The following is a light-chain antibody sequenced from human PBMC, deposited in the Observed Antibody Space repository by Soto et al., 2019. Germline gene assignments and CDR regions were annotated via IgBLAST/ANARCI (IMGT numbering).Light chain of an antibody. CDR2: GAA. CDR3: RQYGGSAPWT. CDR1: QTVNNNY. J-gene: IGKJ1*01. V-gene: IGKV3-20*01. Sequence: EIVLTQPPGPLSVSPGDRVTLSCRASQTVNNNYLAWYQQKPGQAPRLLIYGAATPATGTPARFSGSGSGTDFTLTVSRLEPEDFAVYYCRQYGGSAPWTFGPGTKVDMK.